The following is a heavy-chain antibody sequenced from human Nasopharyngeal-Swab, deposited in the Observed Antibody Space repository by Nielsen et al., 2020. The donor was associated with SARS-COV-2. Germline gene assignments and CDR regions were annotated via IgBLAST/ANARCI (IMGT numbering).Heavy chain of an antibody. D-gene: IGHD2-2*02. CDR2: INHSGST. CDR1: GGSFSGYY. V-gene: IGHV4-34*01. J-gene: IGHJ6*03. CDR3: ARRGGVVPAAIPYYYYMDV. Sequence: SETLSLTCAVYGGSFSGYYWSWIRQPPGKGLEWIGEINHSGSTNYNPSLKSRVTISVDTSKNQFSLKLSSVTAADTAVYYCARRGGVVPAAIPYYYYMDVWGKGTTVTVSS.